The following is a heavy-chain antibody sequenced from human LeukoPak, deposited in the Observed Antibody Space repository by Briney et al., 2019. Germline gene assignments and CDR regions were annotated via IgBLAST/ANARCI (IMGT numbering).Heavy chain of an antibody. D-gene: IGHD3-22*01. CDR1: GFTFSSYS. V-gene: IGHV3-21*01. Sequence: GGSLRLSCAASGFTFSSYSMNWVRQAPGKGLEWVSSINSSSSYIYYADSVKGRFTISRDNAKNTLYLQMNSLRAEDTAVYYCAKGLFSPLDAFDIWGQGTMVTVSS. CDR3: AKGLFSPLDAFDI. CDR2: INSSSSYI. J-gene: IGHJ3*02.